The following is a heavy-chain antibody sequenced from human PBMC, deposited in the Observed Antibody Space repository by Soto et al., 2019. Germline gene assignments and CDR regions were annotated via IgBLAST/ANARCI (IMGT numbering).Heavy chain of an antibody. CDR2: IPYDGSNK. V-gene: IGHV3-30-3*01. D-gene: IGHD3-22*01. CDR3: ARVTYYYDSSAAFDI. CDR1: GFTFSSYA. Sequence: QVQLVESGGGVVQPGRSLRLSCAASGFTFSSYAMHWVRQAPGKGLEWVAVIPYDGSNKYYADSVKGRFTISRDNSKNTLYLQMNSLRAEDTAVYYCARVTYYYDSSAAFDIWGQGTMVTVSS. J-gene: IGHJ3*02.